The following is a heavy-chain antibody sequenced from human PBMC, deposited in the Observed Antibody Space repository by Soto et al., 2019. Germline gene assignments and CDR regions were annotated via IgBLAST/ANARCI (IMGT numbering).Heavy chain of an antibody. V-gene: IGHV4-30-4*01. CDR1: SGSISSGDYY. Sequence: QVQLQESGPGLVKPSQTLSLTCTVSSGSISSGDYYWSWIRQPPGKGLEWIGYIYYSGSTYYNPSLKSRVTISVDTSKNQFSLKLSSVTAADTAVYYCARAMVVTQNWFDPWGQGTLVTVSS. D-gene: IGHD2-21*02. CDR3: ARAMVVTQNWFDP. J-gene: IGHJ5*02. CDR2: IYYSGST.